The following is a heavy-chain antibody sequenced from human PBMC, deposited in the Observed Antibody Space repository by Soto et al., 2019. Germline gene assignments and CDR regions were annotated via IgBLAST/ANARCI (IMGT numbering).Heavy chain of an antibody. D-gene: IGHD6-6*01. CDR1: GGSISSDSYS. J-gene: IGHJ5*01. V-gene: IGHV4-31*03. CDR2: IYHTGST. Sequence: SETLSLTCTVSGGSISSDSYSWTWIRQHPGKGLEWIGYIYHTGSTHYNPSLKGRATISVDTSKNQFSLKLSSVTAADTAVYYCAREAAARIERWFDSWGQGTLVAVSS. CDR3: AREAAARIERWFDS.